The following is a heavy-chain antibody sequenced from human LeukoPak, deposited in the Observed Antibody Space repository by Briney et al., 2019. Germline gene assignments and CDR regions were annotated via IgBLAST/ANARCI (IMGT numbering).Heavy chain of an antibody. Sequence: ASVKVSCKASGYTFTGYYMQWVRQAPGQGLEGMGWINPNSGGATYAQKFQGRVTMTRDTSLSTVYMELRRLRSDDPAVYYCARWVDSSLILDYWGQGTLVTVSS. V-gene: IGHV1-2*02. CDR3: ARWVDSSLILDY. D-gene: IGHD6-6*01. CDR1: GYTFTGYY. CDR2: INPNSGGA. J-gene: IGHJ4*02.